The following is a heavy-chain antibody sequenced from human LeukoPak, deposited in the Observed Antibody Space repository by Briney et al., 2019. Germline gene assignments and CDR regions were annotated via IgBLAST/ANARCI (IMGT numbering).Heavy chain of an antibody. CDR1: GFTFSNYW. Sequence: PGGSLRLSCAASGFTFSNYWMTWGRQAPGKGLEWVAHINQDGSKEYYMDSVRDRFTISRDNAKNSLSLQMNSLRAEDTAVYYCVRDGGVSGYDLLDYWGQGTLVTVSS. D-gene: IGHD5-12*01. CDR2: INQDGSKE. J-gene: IGHJ4*02. CDR3: VRDGGVSGYDLLDY. V-gene: IGHV3-7*01.